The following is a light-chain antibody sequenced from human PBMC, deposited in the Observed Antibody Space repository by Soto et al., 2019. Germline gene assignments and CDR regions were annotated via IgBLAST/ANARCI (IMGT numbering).Light chain of an antibody. CDR1: QSISSW. CDR3: QQYNSYSWT. J-gene: IGKJ1*01. CDR2: DAS. V-gene: IGKV1-5*01. Sequence: IPLTESPSSLSASVGDRVTIPCRASQSISSWLAWYQQKPGKAPKLLIYDASSLESGVPSRFSGSGSGTEFTLTISSLQPDDFATYYCQQYNSYSWTFGQGTKVDIK.